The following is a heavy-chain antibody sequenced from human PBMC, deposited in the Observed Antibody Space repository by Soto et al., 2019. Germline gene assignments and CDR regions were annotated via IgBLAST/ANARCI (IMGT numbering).Heavy chain of an antibody. V-gene: IGHV1-69*01. CDR1: GGTFSSYA. D-gene: IGHD2-15*01. J-gene: IGHJ5*02. CDR3: ARGALGYCSGGSCYGWFDP. CDR2: IIPIFGTA. Sequence: QVQLVQSGAEVKKPGSSVKVSCKASGGTFSSYAISWVRQAPGQGLEWMGGIIPIFGTANYAQKFQGRVTITVDESTSTAYMELSSLRSEDTAVYYCARGALGYCSGGSCYGWFDPWGQGTLVTVSS.